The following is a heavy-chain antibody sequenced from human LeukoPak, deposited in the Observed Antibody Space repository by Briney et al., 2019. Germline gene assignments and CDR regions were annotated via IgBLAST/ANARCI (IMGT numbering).Heavy chain of an antibody. CDR2: IYYSGST. Sequence: SETLSLTCTVSGGSISSGDYYWSWIRQPPGKGLEWIGYIYYSGSTNYNPSLKSRITISVDTSKNQFSLKLSSVTAADTAVYYCARDLGGSSTGGYWGQGTLVTVSS. CDR3: ARDLGGSSTGGY. J-gene: IGHJ4*02. V-gene: IGHV4-61*08. D-gene: IGHD1-26*01. CDR1: GGSISSGDYY.